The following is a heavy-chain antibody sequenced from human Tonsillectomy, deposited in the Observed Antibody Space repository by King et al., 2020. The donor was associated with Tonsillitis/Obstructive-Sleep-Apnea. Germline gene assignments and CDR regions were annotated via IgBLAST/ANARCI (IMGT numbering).Heavy chain of an antibody. CDR1: GYSFISFY. J-gene: IGHJ6*02. CDR3: VGQDTMVRGFIDV. CDR2: IYPRDSDA. V-gene: IGHV5-51*01. Sequence: VQLVESGAEVKKPGESLRISCKGSGYSFISFYIAWVRQMPGKGLEWMGVIYPRDSDARYSPSFQAQVTFSADESINTAYLQWSTLKASDTAMYYCVGQDTMVRGFIDVWGQGTAVTVSS. D-gene: IGHD3-10*01.